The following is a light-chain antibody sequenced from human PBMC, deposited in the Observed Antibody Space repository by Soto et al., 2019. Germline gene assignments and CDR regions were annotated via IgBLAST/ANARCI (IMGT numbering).Light chain of an antibody. V-gene: IGLV1-40*01. CDR1: SSNIGSYYD. CDR3: QSYDSSLSHVV. J-gene: IGLJ2*01. CDR2: GDN. Sequence: QSVMTQPPSVSGAPGQRVTIPCTGRSSNIGSYYDVHWYQQLPGTVPKLLIYGDNNRPSGVTDRFSGSKSGTSASLAITGLQAEDEADYYCQSYDSSLSHVVFGGGTKLTVL.